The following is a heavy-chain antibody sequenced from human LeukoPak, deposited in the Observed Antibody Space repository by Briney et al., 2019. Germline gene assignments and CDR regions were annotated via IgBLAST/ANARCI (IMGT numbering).Heavy chain of an antibody. Sequence: GGSLRLSCAASGFTFSSYSMNWVRQAPGKGLEWVSYISSSSSTIYYADSVKGRFTISRDNAKNSLYLQMNSLRAEDTAVYYCARSSYSSSSSVWGQGTMVTVSS. J-gene: IGHJ3*01. CDR3: ARSSYSSSSSV. CDR2: ISSSSSTI. CDR1: GFTFSSYS. V-gene: IGHV3-48*01. D-gene: IGHD6-6*01.